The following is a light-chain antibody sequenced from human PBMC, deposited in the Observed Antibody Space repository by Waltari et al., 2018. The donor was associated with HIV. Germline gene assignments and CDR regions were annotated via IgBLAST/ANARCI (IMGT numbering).Light chain of an antibody. CDR3: QQYYSTPPT. CDR2: WAS. V-gene: IGKV4-1*01. Sequence: DIVMTQSPESLAVSLGERAAINCKSSQSVFYSSNNNSYLAWYQQKLGQPPKLLIHWASNRDSGVPDRFSGSGSGTDFTLTISSLQAEDVAVYYCQQYYSTPPTFGQGTKVEIK. J-gene: IGKJ1*01. CDR1: QSVFYSSNNNSY.